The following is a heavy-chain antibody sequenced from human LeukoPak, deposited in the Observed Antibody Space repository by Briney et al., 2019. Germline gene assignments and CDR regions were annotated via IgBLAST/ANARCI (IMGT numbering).Heavy chain of an antibody. D-gene: IGHD3-22*01. CDR1: GGSIITNDYW. V-gene: IGHV4-39*07. CDR2: IYYSGST. J-gene: IGHJ3*02. Sequence: SETLSLTCVVSGGSIITNDYWWGWIRQPPGKGLEWIGSIYYSGSTYYNPSLKSRVTISVDTSKNQFSLKLSSVTAADTAVYYCARDYYYDSSGYYYVSHDAFDIWGQGTMVTVSS. CDR3: ARDYYYDSSGYYYVSHDAFDI.